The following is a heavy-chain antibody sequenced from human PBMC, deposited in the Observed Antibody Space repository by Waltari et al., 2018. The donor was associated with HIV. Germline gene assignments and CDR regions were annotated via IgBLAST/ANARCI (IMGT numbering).Heavy chain of an antibody. D-gene: IGHD3-3*01. J-gene: IGHJ4*02. CDR3: ARARTYYDFWSGNYSPDYFDY. CDR2: IYSGCST. Sequence: EVQLVESGGGLIQPGGSLRLSCAASGITVSSNYMTWVRQAPGKGLEWVASIYSGCSTYYADSVKGRFTISRDNSKNTLYLQMNSLRAEDTAVYYCARARTYYDFWSGNYSPDYFDYWGQGTLITVSS. V-gene: IGHV3-53*01. CDR1: GITVSSNY.